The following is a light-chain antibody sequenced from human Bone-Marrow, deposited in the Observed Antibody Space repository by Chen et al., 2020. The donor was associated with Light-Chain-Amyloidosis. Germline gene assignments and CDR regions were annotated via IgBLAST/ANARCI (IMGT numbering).Light chain of an antibody. V-gene: IGLV1-47*01. CDR3: AAWDDSLSGVV. CDR2: RNN. CDR1: SSNIGSNY. J-gene: IGLJ2*01. Sequence: QSVLTQPPSASGTPGQRVTISCSGSSSNIGSNYVYWYQQLPGTAPKLLIYRNNQRPSGVPARFAGSKSGTSASLAISGLRSEDEVDYYCAAWDDSLSGVVFGGGTKLTVL.